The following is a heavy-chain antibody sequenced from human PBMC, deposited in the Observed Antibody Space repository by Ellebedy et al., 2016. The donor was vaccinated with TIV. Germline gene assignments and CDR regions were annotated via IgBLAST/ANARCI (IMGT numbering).Heavy chain of an antibody. Sequence: MPSETLSLTCAVYGGSFSGYYWSWIRQPPGKGLEWIGYIYHSGSTKYNPSLKIRLTMSVDTSKNQFSLKLISVTAADTAVYYCARLGVGAARHWGQGTLVTVSS. CDR3: ARLGVGAARH. CDR1: GGSFSGYY. J-gene: IGHJ4*02. CDR2: IYHSGST. V-gene: IGHV4-59*08. D-gene: IGHD1-26*01.